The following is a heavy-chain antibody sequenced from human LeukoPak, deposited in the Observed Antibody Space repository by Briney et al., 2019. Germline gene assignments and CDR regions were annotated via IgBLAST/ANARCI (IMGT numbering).Heavy chain of an antibody. V-gene: IGHV3-53*01. J-gene: IGHJ4*02. CDR2: IYSGGST. D-gene: IGHD3-22*01. Sequence: GGSLRLSCAASGFTVSSNYMSWVRQAPGKGLEWVSVIYSGGSTYYADSVKGRFTISRDNAKNSLYLQMNSLRAEDTAVYYCARDPSYYYDSSGYYPPDYWGQGTLVTVSS. CDR3: ARDPSYYYDSSGYYPPDY. CDR1: GFTVSSNY.